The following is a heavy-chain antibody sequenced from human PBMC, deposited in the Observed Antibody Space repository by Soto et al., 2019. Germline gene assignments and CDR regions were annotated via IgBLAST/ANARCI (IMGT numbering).Heavy chain of an antibody. CDR3: SRQTYSYAWHQ. Sequence: SETLSLTCAVPSGSINSNWWSWVRQPPGKGLEWIGEIYHSGDTYYNPSLQSRVTISVDKSKNQFSLELSSVTAADTAVYYCSRQTYSYAWHQWSQGTLVTVSS. D-gene: IGHD1-26*01. CDR1: SGSINSNW. CDR2: IYHSGDT. J-gene: IGHJ4*02. V-gene: IGHV4-4*02.